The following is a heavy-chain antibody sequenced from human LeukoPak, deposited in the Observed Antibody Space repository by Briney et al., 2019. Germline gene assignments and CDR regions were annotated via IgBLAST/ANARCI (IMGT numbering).Heavy chain of an antibody. J-gene: IGHJ4*02. CDR1: GFTFSSYG. CDR3: ARYYYDSSGYYQPLDY. D-gene: IGHD3-22*01. CDR2: IWYDGSNK. Sequence: PGGSLRLSCAASGFTFSSYGMHWVRQAPGKGLEWVAVIWYDGSNKYYADSVKGRFTISRDNSKNTLHLQMNSLRAEDTAVYYCARYYYDSSGYYQPLDYWGQGTLVTVSS. V-gene: IGHV3-33*01.